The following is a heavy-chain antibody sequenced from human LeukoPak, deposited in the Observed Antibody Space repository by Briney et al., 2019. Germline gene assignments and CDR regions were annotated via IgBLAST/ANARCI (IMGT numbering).Heavy chain of an antibody. J-gene: IGHJ3*02. Sequence: GGSLRLSCAASGFTFGNYGMSWVRQAPGKGLQWVSVTSGSTGSSYYTDSVKGRFTISRDSSKNTVYLQMNSLTAGDTAVYYCARLNTATVLAFDIWGQGTMVTVSS. CDR2: TSGSTGSS. V-gene: IGHV3-23*01. CDR3: ARLNTATVLAFDI. D-gene: IGHD4-17*01. CDR1: GFTFGNYG.